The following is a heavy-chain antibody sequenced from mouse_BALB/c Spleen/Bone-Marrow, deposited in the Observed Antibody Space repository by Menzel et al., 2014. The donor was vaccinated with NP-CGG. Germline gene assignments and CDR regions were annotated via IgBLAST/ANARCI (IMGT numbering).Heavy chain of an antibody. CDR2: ISNGGGST. Sequence: EVQLVASGGGLVQPGGSLKLSCAASGLTFSSYTVSWVRQTPAKRLAWVAYISNGGGSTYYPDPVKGRFTISRDNAKNTLYLQMSSLKSEDTAMYYCARQLGLRWAMDYWDQGASVTVST. CDR3: ARQLGLRWAMDY. J-gene: IGHJ4*01. V-gene: IGHV5-12-2*01. CDR1: GLTFSSYT. D-gene: IGHD3-1*01.